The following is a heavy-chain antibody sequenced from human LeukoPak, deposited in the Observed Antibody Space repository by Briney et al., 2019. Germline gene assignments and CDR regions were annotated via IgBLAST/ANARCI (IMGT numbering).Heavy chain of an antibody. D-gene: IGHD4-11*01. V-gene: IGHV4-39*07. CDR2: IYYSGST. Sequence: PSETLSLTCTVSGGSISSSSYYWGWIRQPPGKGLEWIGSIYYSGSTYYNPSLKSRVTISVDTSKNQFSLKLSSVTAADTAVYYCARDCDYSRFNAFDIWGQGTMVTVSS. CDR3: ARDCDYSRFNAFDI. J-gene: IGHJ3*02. CDR1: GGSISSSSYY.